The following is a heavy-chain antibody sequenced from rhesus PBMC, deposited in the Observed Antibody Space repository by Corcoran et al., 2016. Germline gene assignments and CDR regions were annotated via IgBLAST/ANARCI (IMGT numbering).Heavy chain of an antibody. CDR3: ARGTMAADY. CDR2: IYSNTENN. D-gene: IGHD4-29*01. J-gene: IGHJ4*01. V-gene: IGHV4S12*01. Sequence: QVQLQESGPGLVKPSETLSLTCAVSGGSISSSNWLSWIRQPPGRGLEWIGGIYSNTENNKYNPSLNKRVTISKDTSKNQFSLRLSSVTAADTAVYYCARGTMAADYWGQGVLVTVSS. CDR1: GGSISSSNWL.